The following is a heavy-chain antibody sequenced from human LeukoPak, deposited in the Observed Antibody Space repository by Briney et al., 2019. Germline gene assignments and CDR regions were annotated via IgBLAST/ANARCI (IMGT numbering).Heavy chain of an antibody. CDR1: GFTFSTNW. CDR3: ARGATYAYYFDY. V-gene: IGHV3-74*01. J-gene: IGHJ4*02. CDR2: INGDGSRT. D-gene: IGHD4-17*01. Sequence: GGSLRLSCAASGFTFSTNWMHWVRQAPGEGLVWVSRINGDGSRTNYADSVEGRFTISRDNAKNTVYLQMNSLRAEDTAVYYCARGATYAYYFDYWGQGILVTVSS.